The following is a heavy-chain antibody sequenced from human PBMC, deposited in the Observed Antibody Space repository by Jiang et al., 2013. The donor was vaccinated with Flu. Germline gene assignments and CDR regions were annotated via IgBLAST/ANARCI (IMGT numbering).Heavy chain of an antibody. J-gene: IGHJ5*02. CDR3: ARVRGYQLLIRGASRWFDP. CDR2: INHSGST. D-gene: IGHD2-2*01. CDR1: GASFSGYY. V-gene: IGHV4-34*01. Sequence: PSETLSLTCAVYGASFSGYYWSWIRQPPGKGLEWIGEINHSGSTDYNPSLKSRLTISVDTSKSQFSLKLSSVTAADTAVYYCARVRGYQLLIRGASRWFDPWGQGTLVTVSS.